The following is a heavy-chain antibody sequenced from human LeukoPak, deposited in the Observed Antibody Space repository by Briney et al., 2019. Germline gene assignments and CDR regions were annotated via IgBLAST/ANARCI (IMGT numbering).Heavy chain of an antibody. CDR1: GGSISSSSYY. D-gene: IGHD1-26*01. J-gene: IGHJ4*02. CDR2: IYYSGST. CDR3: ARVLSRGSYGFGY. V-gene: IGHV4-39*01. Sequence: SETLSLTCTVSGGSISSSSYYWGWIRQPPGKGLEWIGSIYYSGSTYYNPSLKSRVTISVETSKNQFSLKLSSVTAADTAVYYCARVLSRGSYGFGYWGQGTLVTVSS.